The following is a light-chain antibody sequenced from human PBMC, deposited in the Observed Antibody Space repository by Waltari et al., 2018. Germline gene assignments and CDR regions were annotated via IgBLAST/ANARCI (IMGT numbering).Light chain of an antibody. CDR2: FGS. Sequence: DIVMTQSPLSLPVTPGEPASISCRSSQSLLDSNGYNYLDWYLQKPGQSPQLLIYFGSNRASGVPDRFSGRGSGTDFTLIISRVEAEDVGIYYCMQSLQTPPWTFGQGTKVEIK. CDR3: MQSLQTPPWT. V-gene: IGKV2-28*01. CDR1: QSLLDSNGYNY. J-gene: IGKJ1*01.